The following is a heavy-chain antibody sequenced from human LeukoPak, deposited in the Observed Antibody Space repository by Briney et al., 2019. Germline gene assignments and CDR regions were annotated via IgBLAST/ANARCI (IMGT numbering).Heavy chain of an antibody. CDR1: GFTFTTYA. CDR3: AKVVLVGAIFGPGY. Sequence: GGSLRLSCAASGFTFTTYAMNWVRQAPGKGLEWVSAISPSGRTTDYADSVKGRFTISRDNSKNTLYLQMNSLRAEDTAVYYCAKVVLVGAIFGPGYWGQGTLVTVSS. J-gene: IGHJ4*02. D-gene: IGHD1-26*01. V-gene: IGHV3-23*01. CDR2: ISPSGRTT.